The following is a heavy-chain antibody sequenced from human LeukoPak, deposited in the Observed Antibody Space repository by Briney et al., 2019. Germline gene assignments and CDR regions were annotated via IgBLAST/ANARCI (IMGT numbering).Heavy chain of an antibody. Sequence: SETLSLTCTVSGNSISSGDYYWSWIRQPAGKGLEWIGRIYTSGSTTYNPSLKSRVTISVDTSKNQFSLKLSSVTAADTAVYYCARGSGDSPFDYWGQGTLVTVSS. D-gene: IGHD2-21*02. J-gene: IGHJ4*02. CDR3: ARGSGDSPFDY. V-gene: IGHV4-61*02. CDR2: IYTSGST. CDR1: GNSISSGDYY.